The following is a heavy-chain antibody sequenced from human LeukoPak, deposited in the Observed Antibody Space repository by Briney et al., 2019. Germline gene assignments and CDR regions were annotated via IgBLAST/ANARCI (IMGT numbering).Heavy chain of an antibody. J-gene: IGHJ3*02. Sequence: SETLSLTCAVSGGSISSGGYSWSWIRQPSGTGLEWIGYIYHSGSTYYNPSLKSRATISVDRSKNQFSLKLSSVTAADTAVYYCAREGYYDSSGYRMVGAFDIWGQGTMVTVSS. CDR3: AREGYYDSSGYRMVGAFDI. V-gene: IGHV4-30-2*01. D-gene: IGHD3-22*01. CDR1: GGSISSGGYS. CDR2: IYHSGST.